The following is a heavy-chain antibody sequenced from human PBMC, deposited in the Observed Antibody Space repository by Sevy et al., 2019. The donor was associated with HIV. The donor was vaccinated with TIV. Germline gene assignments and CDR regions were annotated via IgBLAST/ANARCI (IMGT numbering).Heavy chain of an antibody. Sequence: GGSLRLSCAASGFTFSSYAMHWVRQAPGKGLEWVAVISYDGRNKYYEDSVKGRFTISRDNSKNTLYLQMNSLRAEDTAVYYCTREWMRKIDAFDIWGQGTMVTVSS. D-gene: IGHD5-12*01. CDR2: ISYDGRNK. J-gene: IGHJ3*02. V-gene: IGHV3-30*04. CDR3: TREWMRKIDAFDI. CDR1: GFTFSSYA.